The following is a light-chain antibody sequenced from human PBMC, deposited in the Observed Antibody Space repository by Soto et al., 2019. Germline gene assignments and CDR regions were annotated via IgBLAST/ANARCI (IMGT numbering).Light chain of an antibody. J-gene: IGKJ4*01. Sequence: AIQMPQSPSSLSASVGERVTITCRASQVIKNDLSWYQQRPWRDPKLLIYVASNLQRVVPSRFSVSGSGTDFTLTISSLQPEDVATDYCLQNYNYPLSFGGGTNVEIK. CDR2: VAS. V-gene: IGKV1-6*01. CDR1: QVIKND. CDR3: LQNYNYPLS.